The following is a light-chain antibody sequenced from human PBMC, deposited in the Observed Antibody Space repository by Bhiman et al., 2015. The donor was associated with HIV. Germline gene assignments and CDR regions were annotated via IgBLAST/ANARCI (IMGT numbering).Light chain of an antibody. CDR3: NSRDTSGNHWV. CDR1: NIGSKS. Sequence: SYELTQPPSVSVAPGKTARITRGGNNIGSKSVHWYQQKPGQAPVLVIYAQNNRPSGIPDRFSGSSSGNTASLTITGAQAEDEADYYCNSRDTSGNHWVFGGGTKLTVL. V-gene: IGLV3-19*01. CDR2: AQN. J-gene: IGLJ3*02.